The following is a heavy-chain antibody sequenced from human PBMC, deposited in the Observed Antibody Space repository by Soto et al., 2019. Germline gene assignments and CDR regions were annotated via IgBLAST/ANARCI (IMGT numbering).Heavy chain of an antibody. CDR3: ARDRGYYDSSGYYDWYFDL. V-gene: IGHV1-69*12. D-gene: IGHD3-22*01. CDR1: GGTFSSYA. J-gene: IGHJ2*01. CDR2: IIPIFGTP. Sequence: QVQLVQSGAEVKKPGSSVKVSCKASGGTFSSYAISWVRQAPGQGLEWMGGIIPIFGTPNYAQKFQGRVTITADESTSTAYMELSSLRSEDTAVYYCARDRGYYDSSGYYDWYFDLWGRGTLVTVSS.